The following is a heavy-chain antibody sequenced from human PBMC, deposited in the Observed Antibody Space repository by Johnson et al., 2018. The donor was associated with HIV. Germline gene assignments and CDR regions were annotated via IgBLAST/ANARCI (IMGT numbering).Heavy chain of an antibody. J-gene: IGHJ3*02. CDR2: ISYDGSNK. Sequence: VQLVESGGGLIQPGRSPRLSCAASGFTFSRYGIHWVPQAPGKGLEWVAVISYDGSNKKYADSVKGRFTISRDNSKNTLYLQMNSLRAEDTAVYYCAKGRDSSGFGAFDIWGQGTMVTVSS. CDR3: AKGRDSSGFGAFDI. D-gene: IGHD3-22*01. V-gene: IGHV3-30*18. CDR1: GFTFSRYG.